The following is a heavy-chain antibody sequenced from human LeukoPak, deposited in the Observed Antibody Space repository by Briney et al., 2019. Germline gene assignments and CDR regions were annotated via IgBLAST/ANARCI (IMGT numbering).Heavy chain of an antibody. CDR3: ARDGAARGSGSFGD. J-gene: IGHJ4*02. Sequence: PGGSLRLSCAASGFTFSSYWMHWVRHAPGKGPMWVSRINSDGSTTDYADSVKGRFTISRDNAKSTLYLQMNILTAEDTAVYFCARDGAARGSGSFGDWGQGTLVTVSS. V-gene: IGHV3-74*01. CDR1: GFTFSSYW. CDR2: INSDGSTT. D-gene: IGHD3-10*01.